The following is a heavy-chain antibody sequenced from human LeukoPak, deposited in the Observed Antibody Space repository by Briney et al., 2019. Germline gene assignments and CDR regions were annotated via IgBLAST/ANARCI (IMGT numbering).Heavy chain of an antibody. CDR3: ASTFSESYYYYVMDV. D-gene: IGHD1-26*01. CDR1: GGSISSYY. J-gene: IGHJ6*02. CDR2: MYYSGRT. V-gene: IGHV4-59*01. Sequence: NPSETLSLTCTASGGSISSYYWSWIRQPPGKGLEWIGYMYYSGRTNYNPSLKSRVTISVDTSKNQFSLKLSSVTAADTAVYYCASTFSESYYYYVMDVWGQGTTVTVSS.